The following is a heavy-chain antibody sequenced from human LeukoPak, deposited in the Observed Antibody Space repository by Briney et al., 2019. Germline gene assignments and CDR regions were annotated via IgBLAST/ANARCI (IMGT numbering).Heavy chain of an antibody. CDR3: ARGIWYFDWLPTQLDY. J-gene: IGHJ4*02. V-gene: IGHV3-20*04. Sequence: GGSLRLSCAASGFTFDDYGMSWVRHAPGKGLEWVSGINWNGGSTGYADSVKGRFTISRDNAKNSLYLQMNSLRAEDTAVYYCARGIWYFDWLPTQLDYWGQGTLVTVPS. D-gene: IGHD3-9*01. CDR2: INWNGGST. CDR1: GFTFDDYG.